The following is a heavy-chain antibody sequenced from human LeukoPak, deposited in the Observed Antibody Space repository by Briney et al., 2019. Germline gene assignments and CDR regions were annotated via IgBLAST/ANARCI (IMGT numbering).Heavy chain of an antibody. J-gene: IGHJ3*02. D-gene: IGHD2-2*02. V-gene: IGHV1-24*01. Sequence: ASVKVSCKASGYTFTSYYMHWVRQAPGKGLEWMGGFDPEDGETIYAQKFQGRVTMTEDTSTDTAYMELSSLRSEDTAVYYCAKVRYRAFDIWGQGTMVTVSS. CDR2: FDPEDGET. CDR3: AKVRYRAFDI. CDR1: GYTFTSYY.